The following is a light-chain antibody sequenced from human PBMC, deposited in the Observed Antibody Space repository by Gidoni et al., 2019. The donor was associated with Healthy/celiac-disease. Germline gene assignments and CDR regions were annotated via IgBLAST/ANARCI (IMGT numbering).Light chain of an antibody. CDR1: QGISSY. V-gene: IGKV1-9*01. CDR2: AAS. Sequence: DIQLTQSPSFLSASVGDRVTITCWASQGISSYLAWYQKKSGKVPRLLIYAASTLQSGVPSRFSGSGSGTEFTLTISSLQPEDFATYYCQQLNTYPPFFXPXTKVEIK. J-gene: IGKJ3*01. CDR3: QQLNTYPPF.